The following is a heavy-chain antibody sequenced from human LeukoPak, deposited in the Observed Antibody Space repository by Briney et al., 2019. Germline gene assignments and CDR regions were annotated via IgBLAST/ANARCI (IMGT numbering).Heavy chain of an antibody. CDR3: ARDSCSSTSCYTDY. CDR2: INPNSGGT. J-gene: IGHJ4*02. V-gene: IGHV1-2*02. Sequence: ASVKVSCKASGYTFTGYYMHWVRQAPGQGLEWMGWINPNSGGTNYAQKFQGRVTMTRYTSISTAYMELSRLRSDDTAVYYCARDSCSSTSCYTDYWGQGTLVTVSS. CDR1: GYTFTGYY. D-gene: IGHD2-2*02.